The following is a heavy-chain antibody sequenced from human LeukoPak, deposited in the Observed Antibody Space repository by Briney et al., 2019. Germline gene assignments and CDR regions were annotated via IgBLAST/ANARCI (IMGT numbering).Heavy chain of an antibody. V-gene: IGHV3-74*01. CDR3: ARDATYYLRYGYFDC. J-gene: IGHJ4*01. D-gene: IGHD5/OR15-5a*01. CDR2: ISPDARTI. Sequence: PGGSLRLSCAASGFAFSTNWMHWVRQAPGKGLVWVSHISPDARTITYADFVKGRFTISRDNAKTSVYLQMNNLRPEDTAVYYCARDATYYLRYGYFDCWGHGTLVTVSS. CDR1: GFAFSTNW.